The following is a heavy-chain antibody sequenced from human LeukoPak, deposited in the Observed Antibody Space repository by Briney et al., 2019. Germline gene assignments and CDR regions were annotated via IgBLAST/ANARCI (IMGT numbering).Heavy chain of an antibody. D-gene: IGHD2-21*01. V-gene: IGHV4-39*07. CDR2: IYYSGST. J-gene: IGHJ4*02. Sequence: SETLSLTCTVSGGSISSSSYYWGWIRQPPGRGLEWIGSIYYSGSTYYNPSLKSRVTISVDTSKNQFSLKLSSVTAADTAVYYCARVVYCGGECYSHFDHWGPGTLVTVSS. CDR1: GGSISSSSYY. CDR3: ARVVYCGGECYSHFDH.